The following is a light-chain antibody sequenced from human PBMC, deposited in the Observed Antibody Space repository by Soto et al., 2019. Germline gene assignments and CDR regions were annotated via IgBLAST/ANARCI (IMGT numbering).Light chain of an antibody. J-gene: IGKJ3*01. CDR2: DTS. CDR3: QQHVT. V-gene: IGKV3-11*01. Sequence: EIVLTQSPATLYSSPGERATLSCRASQSVTTYLAWYQQRPGQAPRLLIYDTSSRATGIPSRFSGSGSGTDFTLTISSLEPEDFAVYYCQQHVTFGPGTRVDF. CDR1: QSVTTY.